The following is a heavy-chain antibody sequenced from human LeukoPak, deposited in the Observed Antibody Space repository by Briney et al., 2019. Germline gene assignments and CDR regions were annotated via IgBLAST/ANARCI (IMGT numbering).Heavy chain of an antibody. CDR3: ARDVVGGSFDGPFDY. J-gene: IGHJ4*02. V-gene: IGHV3-30-3*01. Sequence: GGSLRLSCAASGFTFSSYAMHWVRQAPGKGLEWVAVISYDGSNKYYADSVKGRFTISRDNSKNTLYLQMNSLRAEDTAVYYCARDVVGGSFDGPFDYWGRGTLVTVSS. D-gene: IGHD1-26*01. CDR1: GFTFSSYA. CDR2: ISYDGSNK.